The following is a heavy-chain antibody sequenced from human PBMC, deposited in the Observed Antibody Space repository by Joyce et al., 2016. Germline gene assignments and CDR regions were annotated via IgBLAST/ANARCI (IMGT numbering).Heavy chain of an antibody. V-gene: IGHV1-18*01. D-gene: IGHD3-3*01. CDR1: GYSFTSYG. J-gene: IGHJ6*03. CDR2: ISTYNGNT. Sequence: QVQLAQSRAEVKKPGASVKVSCKASGYSFTSYGISWVRQAPGQGLEWMGWISTYNGNTRYAQKCQGRVTVTTDTSTNTVYMDLRSLTSDDTAVYFCARDRFDPVAYYYFYMDVWGKGTTVTVSS. CDR3: ARDRFDPVAYYYFYMDV.